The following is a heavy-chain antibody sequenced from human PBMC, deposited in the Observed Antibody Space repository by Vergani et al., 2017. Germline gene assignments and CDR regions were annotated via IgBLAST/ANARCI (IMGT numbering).Heavy chain of an antibody. D-gene: IGHD3-22*01. CDR1: GYSFTSYW. CDR2: IYPGDSDT. CDR3: ARGDYYDSSGYYYVARAFDI. Sequence: EVQLVQSGAEVKKPGESLKISCKGSGYSFTSYWIGWVRQMPGKGLEWMGIIYPGDSDTRYSPSFQGQVTISPDKYISTAYLQWSSLKASDTAMYYCARGDYYDSSGYYYVARAFDIWGQGTMVTVSS. J-gene: IGHJ3*02. V-gene: IGHV5-51*01.